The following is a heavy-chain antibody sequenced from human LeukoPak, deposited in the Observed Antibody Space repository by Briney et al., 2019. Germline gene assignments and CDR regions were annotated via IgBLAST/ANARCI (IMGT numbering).Heavy chain of an antibody. D-gene: IGHD2-21*02. V-gene: IGHV3-7*01. CDR2: INPDGRDT. CDR3: TSWGDTTAEYFQC. J-gene: IGHJ1*01. CDR1: GFTFNRCW. Sequence: GGSLRLSYVVSGFTFNRCWMNWVRQAPGKGLEWVAHINPDGRDTYYVDSVKGRFTISRDNAQNSMYLQMNSLRVEDTAVYYCTSWGDTTAEYFQCWGQGTLVTVSS.